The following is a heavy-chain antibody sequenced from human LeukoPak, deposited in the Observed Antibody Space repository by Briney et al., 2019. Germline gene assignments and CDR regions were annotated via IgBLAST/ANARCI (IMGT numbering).Heavy chain of an antibody. D-gene: IGHD2-15*01. V-gene: IGHV3-7*01. Sequence: GGSLRLSCAASGFTFSNYWMSWVRQAPGKGLEWVANINEDGSEKYFVDSVKGRFTISRDNAKNSLYLQMNSLRAEVTALYYCAREGRYCSGGSCYHPDCWGQGTLVTVSS. CDR2: INEDGSEK. J-gene: IGHJ4*02. CDR3: AREGRYCSGGSCYHPDC. CDR1: GFTFSNYW.